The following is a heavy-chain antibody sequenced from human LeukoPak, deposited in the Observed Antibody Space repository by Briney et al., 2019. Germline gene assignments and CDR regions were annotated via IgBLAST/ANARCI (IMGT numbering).Heavy chain of an antibody. CDR1: GYTFTSYG. D-gene: IGHD2-15*01. CDR3: ARDLGYCSGGSCYRNWFDP. V-gene: IGHV1-18*01. J-gene: IGHJ5*02. Sequence: ASVKVSCKASGYTFTSYGVSWVRQAPGQGLEWMGRVSAKNGNTNYAQKLRGRVTMTTDTSTSTVYMELRSLRSDDTAVYYRARDLGYCSGGSCYRNWFDPWGQGTLVTVSS. CDR2: VSAKNGNT.